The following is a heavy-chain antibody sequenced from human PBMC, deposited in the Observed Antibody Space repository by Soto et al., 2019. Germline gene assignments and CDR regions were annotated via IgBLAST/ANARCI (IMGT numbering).Heavy chain of an antibody. V-gene: IGHV4-59*01. CDR2: VYYSGST. CDR1: GGSISSYY. D-gene: IGHD3-10*01. CDR3: ARDHPGSSHFDY. J-gene: IGHJ4*02. Sequence: QVQLQESGPGLVKPSETLSLTCTVSGGSISSYYWSWIRQPPGKGLEWIGYVYYSGSTNYNPSLKSRVTISVDTSKNQFSLTLSSVTAADTAVYYCARDHPGSSHFDYWGQGPLVTVSS.